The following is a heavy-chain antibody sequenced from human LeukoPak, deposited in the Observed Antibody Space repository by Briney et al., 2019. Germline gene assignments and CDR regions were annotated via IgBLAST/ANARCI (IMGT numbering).Heavy chain of an antibody. D-gene: IGHD2-21*02. Sequence: PGGSLRLSCAASGFTFSSYAMHWVRQAPGKGLEWVAVISYDGSNKYCADSVKGRFTISRDNSKNTLYLQMNSLRAEDTAVYYCASLAVTFFDYWGQGTLVTVSS. V-gene: IGHV3-30-3*01. CDR3: ASLAVTFFDY. CDR1: GFTFSSYA. CDR2: ISYDGSNK. J-gene: IGHJ4*02.